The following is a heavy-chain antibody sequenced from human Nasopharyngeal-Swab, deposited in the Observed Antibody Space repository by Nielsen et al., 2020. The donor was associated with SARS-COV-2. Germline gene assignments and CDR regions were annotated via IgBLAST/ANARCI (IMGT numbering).Heavy chain of an antibody. Sequence: ASVKVSCKASGYTLTESSMHWVRQAPGKGLEWMGGFDPEDGETIYAQKFQGRVTMTEDTSTDTAYMELSSLRSEDPAVYYCATDRRVTLSHYFDYWGQGTLVTVSS. D-gene: IGHD3-10*01. CDR1: GYTLTESS. J-gene: IGHJ4*02. CDR3: ATDRRVTLSHYFDY. CDR2: FDPEDGET. V-gene: IGHV1-24*01.